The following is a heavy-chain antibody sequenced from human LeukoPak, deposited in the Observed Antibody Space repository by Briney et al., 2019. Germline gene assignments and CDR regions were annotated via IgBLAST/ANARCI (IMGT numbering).Heavy chain of an antibody. J-gene: IGHJ4*02. CDR1: GYTFETYG. CDR3: ARVEQWLVPNAGGFDY. Sequence: GSVKVSCKASGYTFETYGISWVRQAPGQGPEWMGWISAYNGNTNYAQKFQDRVTMTTDISTNTASLELRSLRSDDTAVYYCARVEQWLVPNAGGFDYWGQGTLVTVSS. V-gene: IGHV1-18*04. CDR2: ISAYNGNT. D-gene: IGHD6-19*01.